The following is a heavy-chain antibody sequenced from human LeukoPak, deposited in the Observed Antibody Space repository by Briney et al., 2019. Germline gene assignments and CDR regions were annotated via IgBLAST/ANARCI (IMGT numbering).Heavy chain of an antibody. CDR2: IKSKTDGGTT. J-gene: IGHJ3*02. CDR3: TTHPVDTAMGDAFDI. V-gene: IGHV3-15*01. D-gene: IGHD5-18*01. CDR1: GFTFSNAW. Sequence: PGGSLRLSCAASGFTFSNAWMSWVRNAPGKGQEWVGRIKSKTDGGTTDYAALVRCRFTISRDDSKNTLYLQMNSLTTEDTAVYYSTTHPVDTAMGDAFDIWGQGTLVTVSS.